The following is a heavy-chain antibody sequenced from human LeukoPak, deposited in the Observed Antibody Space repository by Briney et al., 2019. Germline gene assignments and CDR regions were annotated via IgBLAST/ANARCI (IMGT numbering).Heavy chain of an antibody. V-gene: IGHV3-48*01. CDR3: ARGADSGNYQGHWYFDL. Sequence: GGSLRLSCAASGFTFSSYRMNWVRQAPGKGLEWVSYISSSSNTIYYADSVKGRFTISRDNAKNSLYLQMNSLRAEDTAVYYCARGADSGNYQGHWYFDLWGRGTLVTVSS. D-gene: IGHD1-26*01. CDR1: GFTFSSYR. J-gene: IGHJ2*01. CDR2: ISSSSNTI.